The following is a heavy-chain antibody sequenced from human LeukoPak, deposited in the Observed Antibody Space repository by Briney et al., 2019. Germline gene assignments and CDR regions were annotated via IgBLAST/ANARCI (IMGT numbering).Heavy chain of an antibody. J-gene: IGHJ4*02. Sequence: GGSLRLSCAASGFTFSSYAMNWVRQAPGKGLEWVSSISSSSSYIYYADSVKGRFTISRDNAKNSLYLQMNSLRAEDTAVYYCARGGLEGTYYDFWSGLDYWGQGTLVTVSS. CDR1: GFTFSSYA. CDR3: ARGGLEGTYYDFWSGLDY. CDR2: ISSSSSYI. V-gene: IGHV3-21*01. D-gene: IGHD3-3*01.